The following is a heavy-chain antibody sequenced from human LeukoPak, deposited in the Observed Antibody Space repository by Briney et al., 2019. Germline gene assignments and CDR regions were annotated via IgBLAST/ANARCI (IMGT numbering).Heavy chain of an antibody. D-gene: IGHD6-6*01. V-gene: IGHV1-2*02. J-gene: IGHJ4*02. CDR1: GYTFTGYY. CDR2: INPNSGGT. Sequence: ASVKVSCKASGYTFTGYYMHWVRQAPGQGLEWMGWINPNSGGTKYAQKFQGRVTMTRDTSISTAYMELSRLRSDDTAVYYCARGVIAARDFDYWGQGTLVTVSS. CDR3: ARGVIAARDFDY.